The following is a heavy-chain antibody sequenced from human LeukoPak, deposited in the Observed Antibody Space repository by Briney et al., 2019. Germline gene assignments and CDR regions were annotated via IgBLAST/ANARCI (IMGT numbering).Heavy chain of an antibody. J-gene: IGHJ4*02. Sequence: GASVKVSCKASGYTFGSQAIHWVRQAPGQRLEWMGWINAGSGNTKYSQEFQGRLTITRDTSASTAYMELSSLRSEDMAVYYCASSSPRPRPLVNWGQGTLVTVSS. CDR2: INAGSGNT. V-gene: IGHV1-3*03. D-gene: IGHD6-25*01. CDR3: ASSSPRPRPLVN. CDR1: GYTFGSQA.